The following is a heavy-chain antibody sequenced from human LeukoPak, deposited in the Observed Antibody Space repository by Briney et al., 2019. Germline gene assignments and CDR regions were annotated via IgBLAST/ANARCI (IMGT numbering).Heavy chain of an antibody. CDR2: INSVGSST. J-gene: IGHJ6*03. CDR3: ARPMTTVYHYYYYMDV. Sequence: QSGGSLRLSCAASGFTLSTYWMHRVRQAPGKGLVWVSRINSVGSSTNYADSVKGRFTISRDNTKNTLYLQMNSLRAEDTAVYYCARPMTTVYHYYYYMDVWGKGTTVTVSS. D-gene: IGHD4-11*01. CDR1: GFTLSTYW. V-gene: IGHV3-74*01.